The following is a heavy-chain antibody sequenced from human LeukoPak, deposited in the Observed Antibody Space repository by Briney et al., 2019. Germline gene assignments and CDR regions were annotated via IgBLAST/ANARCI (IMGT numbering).Heavy chain of an antibody. CDR1: GFTFSSYA. V-gene: IGHV3-21*01. J-gene: IGHJ4*02. D-gene: IGHD3-10*01. Sequence: PGGSLRLSCAASGFTFSSYAMSWVRQAPGKGLEWVSSISTSSIYIYYADSLKGRFTISRDNAKNSLYLQMSSLRAEDTAMYYCARSLWFGDSNLDYWGQGTLVTVSS. CDR3: ARSLWFGDSNLDY. CDR2: ISTSSIYI.